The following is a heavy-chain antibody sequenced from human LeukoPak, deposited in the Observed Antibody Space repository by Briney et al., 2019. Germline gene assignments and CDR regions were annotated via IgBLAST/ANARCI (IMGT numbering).Heavy chain of an antibody. CDR1: GGSISSSSYH. V-gene: IGHV4-39*01. Sequence: SETLSLTCTVSGGSISSSSYHWGWIRQPPGKGLEWIGSIYYSGNTYYNPSLKSRVTISVDTSKNQFSLKLSSVTAADTAVYYCARHRSGAYSYGVLDYWGQGTVVTVSS. D-gene: IGHD5-18*01. CDR3: ARHRSGAYSYGVLDY. CDR2: IYYSGNT. J-gene: IGHJ4*02.